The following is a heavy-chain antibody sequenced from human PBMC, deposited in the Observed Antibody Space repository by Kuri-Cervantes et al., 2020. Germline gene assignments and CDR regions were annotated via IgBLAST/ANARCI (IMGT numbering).Heavy chain of an antibody. J-gene: IGHJ6*02. D-gene: IGHD6-19*01. CDR3: AADYVAGTSYYYYGMDV. Sequence: ASVKVSCKASGYTFTGYYMHWVRQAPGQGLEWMGWINPNSGGTNYAQKFQGRVTMTRDTSISTAYMELSSLRSEDMAVYYCAADYVAGTSYYYYGMDVWGQGTTVTVSS. CDR2: INPNSGGT. CDR1: GYTFTGYY. V-gene: IGHV1-2*02.